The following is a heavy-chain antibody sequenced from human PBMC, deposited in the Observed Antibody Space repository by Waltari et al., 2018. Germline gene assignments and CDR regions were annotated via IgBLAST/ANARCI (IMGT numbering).Heavy chain of an antibody. CDR2: IYTSGST. D-gene: IGHD3-3*01. CDR1: GGSISRYS. J-gene: IGHJ3*02. V-gene: IGHV4-4*07. CDR3: ARGPRDYDFWSAYDAFDI. Sequence: QVQLQESGPGLVKPSETLSLTCTVSGGSISRYSWSWIRQPAGKGLEWIGRIYTSGSTNYNPSLKSRVTMSVDTSKNQFSLKLSSVTAADTAVYYCARGPRDYDFWSAYDAFDIWGQGTMVTVSS.